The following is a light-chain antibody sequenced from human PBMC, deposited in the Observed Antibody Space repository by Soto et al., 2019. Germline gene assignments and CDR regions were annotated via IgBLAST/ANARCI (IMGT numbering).Light chain of an antibody. CDR1: QSVSSNY. CDR3: QQRSNWPWT. CDR2: DAS. J-gene: IGKJ1*01. V-gene: IGKV3D-20*02. Sequence: EIVLTQSPGTLSLSPGERATLSCRASQSVSSNYLAWYQQRPGQAPRLLIYDASSRATGVPDRFSGSGSGTDFTLTISRLEPEDFAVYYCQQRSNWPWTFGQGTKVDIK.